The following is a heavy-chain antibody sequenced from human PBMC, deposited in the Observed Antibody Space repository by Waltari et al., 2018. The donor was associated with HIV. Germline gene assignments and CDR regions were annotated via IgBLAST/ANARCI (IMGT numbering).Heavy chain of an antibody. CDR1: GGTVSSSD. V-gene: IGHV1-69*01. Sequence: QVQLVQSGAEVKKPGSSVKVSCKASGGTVSSSDISWVRQAPGQGLEWMGAIIPLFGEANYAKKFQGRLTITADESTSTAYMELSSLRSEDTAVYYCARVPDRSGYQRYAMDVWGQGTTVTVS. J-gene: IGHJ6*02. CDR2: IIPLFGEA. CDR3: ARVPDRSGYQRYAMDV. D-gene: IGHD3-22*01.